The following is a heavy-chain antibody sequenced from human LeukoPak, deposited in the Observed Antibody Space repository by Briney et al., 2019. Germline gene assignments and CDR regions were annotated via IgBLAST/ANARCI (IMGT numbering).Heavy chain of an antibody. J-gene: IGHJ4*02. CDR3: ATVKQLVWYYFDY. V-gene: IGHV1-24*01. CDR1: GYTLTELS. CDR2: FDPEDGET. Sequence: ASVKVSCKVSGYTLTELSMHWVRQAPGKGLEWMGGFDPEDGETIYAQKFQGRVTMTEDTSTDTAYMELSSPRSEDTAVYYCATVKQLVWYYFDYWGQGTLVTVSS. D-gene: IGHD6-13*01.